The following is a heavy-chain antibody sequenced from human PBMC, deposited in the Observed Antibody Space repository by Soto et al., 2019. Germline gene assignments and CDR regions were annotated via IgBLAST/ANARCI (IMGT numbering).Heavy chain of an antibody. CDR3: ARXDVVVPAAISYYYGMDV. V-gene: IGHV1-69*13. CDR2: IIPIFGTA. Sequence: SVKVSCKDSGGTFSSYAISWVRQAPGQGLEWMGGIIPIFGTANYAQKFQGRVTITADESTSTAYMELSSLRSEDTAVYYCARXDVVVPAAISYYYGMDVWGQGTTVTVSS. J-gene: IGHJ6*02. CDR1: GGTFSSYA. D-gene: IGHD2-2*01.